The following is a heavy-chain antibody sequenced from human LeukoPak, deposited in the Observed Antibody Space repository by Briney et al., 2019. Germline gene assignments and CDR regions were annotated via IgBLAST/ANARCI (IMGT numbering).Heavy chain of an antibody. CDR3: ARANGGYYDFWSGYFDY. CDR2: INPNSGGT. Sequence: GASVKVSCKASGYTFTGYYMHWVRQAPGQGLEWMGWINPNSGGTNYAQKFQGRVTMTRDTSISTAYMELSRLRSDDAAVYYCARANGGYYDFWSGYFDYWGQGTLVTVSS. J-gene: IGHJ4*02. D-gene: IGHD3-3*01. CDR1: GYTFTGYY. V-gene: IGHV1-2*02.